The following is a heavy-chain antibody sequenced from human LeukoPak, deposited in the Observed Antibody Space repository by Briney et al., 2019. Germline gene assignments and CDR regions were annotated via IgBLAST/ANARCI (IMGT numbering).Heavy chain of an antibody. CDR2: IYYSGST. CDR3: ARENAYDSSGYYSSGSDAFDI. Sequence: KPSETLSLTCTVSGGSISSYYWSWIRQPPGKGLEWIGYIYYSGSTNYNPSLKSRVTISVDTSKNQFSLKLSSVTAADTAVYYCARENAYDSSGYYSSGSDAFDIWGQGTMVTVSS. J-gene: IGHJ3*02. V-gene: IGHV4-59*01. CDR1: GGSISSYY. D-gene: IGHD3-22*01.